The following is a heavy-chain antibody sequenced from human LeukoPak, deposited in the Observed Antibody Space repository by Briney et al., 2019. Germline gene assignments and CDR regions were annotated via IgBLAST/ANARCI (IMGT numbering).Heavy chain of an antibody. CDR1: GGSISGYY. CDR2: IYSSGTT. D-gene: IGHD1-7*01. CDR3: ATGGTVYYFDY. J-gene: IGHJ4*02. V-gene: IGHV4-59*01. Sequence: SETLSLTCTVSGGSISGYYWSWIRQPPGKGLEWIGYIYSSGTTNHNPSLESRVTISVDTSKNQLSLKLSSVTAADTAVYYCATGGTVYYFDYWGQGTLVTVSS.